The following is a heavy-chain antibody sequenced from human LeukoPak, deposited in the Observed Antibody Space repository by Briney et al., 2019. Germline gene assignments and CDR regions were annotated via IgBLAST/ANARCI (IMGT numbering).Heavy chain of an antibody. V-gene: IGHV3-7*03. CDR1: GFTFSGFW. D-gene: IGHD3-16*01. CDR3: AKAPTSGVIKYYFDY. J-gene: IGHJ4*02. CDR2: INSDGSEG. Sequence: GGSLRLSCAVSGFTFSGFWMSWSRQAPGKGLEWVASINSDGSEGYYADVVKGRFTISRDNSKNTLYLQMNSLRAEDTAVYYCAKAPTSGVIKYYFDYWGQGTLVTVSS.